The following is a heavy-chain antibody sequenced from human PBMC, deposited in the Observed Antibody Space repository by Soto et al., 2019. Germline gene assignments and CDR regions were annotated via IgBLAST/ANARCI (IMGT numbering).Heavy chain of an antibody. V-gene: IGHV1-69*01. D-gene: IGHD2-2*01. CDR2: IIPIFGTA. J-gene: IGHJ5*02. CDR1: GGTFSSYA. CDR3: ARALDYQLLSWFDP. Sequence: QVQLVQSGAEVKKPGSSVKVSCKASGGTFSSYAISWVRQAPGQGLEWMGGIIPIFGTANYAQKFQGRVTITADEATSTGYMELSSLRSEDTAVYYCARALDYQLLSWFDPWGQGTLVTVSS.